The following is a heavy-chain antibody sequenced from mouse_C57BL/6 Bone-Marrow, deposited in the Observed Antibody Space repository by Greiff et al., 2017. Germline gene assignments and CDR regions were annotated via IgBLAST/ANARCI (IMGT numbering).Heavy chain of an antibody. CDR1: GYSITSAY. J-gene: IGHJ3*01. CDR2: ISYSGST. V-gene: IGHV3-8*01. Sequence: VQLQQSGPGLAKPSQSLSLTCSVTGYSITSAYWNWIRKFPGNKLESMGYISYSGSTYYNPFIKSRISITRDTSKNQYYLQLNSVTTEDTATYYCARGGVPWFAYWGQRTLVTVSA. CDR3: ARGGVPWFAY.